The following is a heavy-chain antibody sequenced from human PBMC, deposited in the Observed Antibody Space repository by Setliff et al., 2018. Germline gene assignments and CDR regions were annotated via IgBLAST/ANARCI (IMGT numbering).Heavy chain of an antibody. CDR3: ARRRDGYSGAFDI. Sequence: GGSLRLSCAASRFTFSNYSMNWVRQAPGKGLEWVSAISSTITSTSYADSVKGRFTISRDNSKNTLYLQMNSLRAEDTAVYYCARRRDGYSGAFDIWGQGTMVTVSS. J-gene: IGHJ3*02. CDR1: RFTFSNYS. V-gene: IGHV3-21*01. D-gene: IGHD5-18*01. CDR2: ISSTITST.